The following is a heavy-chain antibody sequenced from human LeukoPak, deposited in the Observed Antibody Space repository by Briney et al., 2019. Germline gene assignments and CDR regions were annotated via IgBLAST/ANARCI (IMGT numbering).Heavy chain of an antibody. CDR3: AKDLWGGDSSWPHDLGY. CDR2: ISYDGSNK. CDR1: GFTFSSYG. Sequence: AGRSLRLSCAASGFTFSSYGMHWVRQAPGKGLEWVAVISYDGSNKYYADSVKGRFTISRDNSKNTLYLQMNSLRAEDTAVYYCAKDLWGGDSSWPHDLGYWGQGTLVTVSS. V-gene: IGHV3-30*18. D-gene: IGHD6-13*01. J-gene: IGHJ4*02.